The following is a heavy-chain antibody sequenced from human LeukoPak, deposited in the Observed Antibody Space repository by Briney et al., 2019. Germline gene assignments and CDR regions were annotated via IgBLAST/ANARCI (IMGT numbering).Heavy chain of an antibody. Sequence: SETLSLTCTVSGGSISGYYWSWIRQHPGKGLEWIGYIYYSGSTYYNPSLKSRVTISVDTSKNQFSLKLSSVTAADTAVYYCARQSRSGYPNWFDPWGQGTLVTVSS. CDR3: ARQSRSGYPNWFDP. CDR2: IYYSGST. CDR1: GGSISGYY. V-gene: IGHV4-31*03. D-gene: IGHD3-22*01. J-gene: IGHJ5*02.